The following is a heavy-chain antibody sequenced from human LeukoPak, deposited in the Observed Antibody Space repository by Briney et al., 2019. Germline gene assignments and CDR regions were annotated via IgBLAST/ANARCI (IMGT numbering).Heavy chain of an antibody. D-gene: IGHD3-22*01. Sequence: GGSLRLSCAASGFTFSNYGMTWVRQAPGKGLECVSTIVGSDGDTYYTDSVKGRFTISRDISKNTVYLQMSSLRGDDTAVYYCARTYFQDKSGYRHLDLWGRGTLLTVSS. V-gene: IGHV3-23*01. J-gene: IGHJ2*01. CDR1: GFTFSNYG. CDR2: IVGSDGDT. CDR3: ARTYFQDKSGYRHLDL.